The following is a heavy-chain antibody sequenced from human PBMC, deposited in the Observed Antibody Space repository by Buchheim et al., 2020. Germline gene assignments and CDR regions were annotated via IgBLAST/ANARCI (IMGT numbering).Heavy chain of an antibody. CDR1: GFSFNSYA. CDR3: AKGKAVPDAEMDY. CDR2: ISAGGGTT. Sequence: DVQILESGGGLVQPGGSLRLSCGNSGFSFNSYAMNWVRQAPGRGLEWVSSISAGGGTTYYADSVKGLFTISRDNSKNTLTLQMNSLRAEDTALYDCAKGKAVPDAEMDYWGQGTL. D-gene: IGHD2-2*01. J-gene: IGHJ4*02. V-gene: IGHV3-23*01.